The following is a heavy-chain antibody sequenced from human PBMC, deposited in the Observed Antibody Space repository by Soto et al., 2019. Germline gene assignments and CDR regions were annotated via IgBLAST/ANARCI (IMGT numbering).Heavy chain of an antibody. CDR1: FASISSSGFY. Sequence: SETLSLTCTVSFASISSSGFYWCFIRQPPGKGLEWIGSIYYSGSTYYNPSHKSRVTISIDTSQNQFSLKLRSVTAADTAVYYCARREQWLAGYFEYWGQGTLVNVSS. D-gene: IGHD6-19*01. V-gene: IGHV4-39*01. J-gene: IGHJ4*02. CDR3: ARREQWLAGYFEY. CDR2: IYYSGST.